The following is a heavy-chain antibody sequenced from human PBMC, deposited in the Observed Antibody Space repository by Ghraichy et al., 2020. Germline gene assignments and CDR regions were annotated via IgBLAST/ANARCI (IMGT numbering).Heavy chain of an antibody. V-gene: IGHV3-21*01. CDR2: ISSNGDKI. D-gene: IGHD3-3*02. CDR3: AREYSIYSIYYFDN. CDR1: GFIFNSYS. Sequence: GGSLRLSCAASGFIFNSYSMNWVRQAPGKGLEWVASISSNGDKIYYGDSVGGRFTISRDNATNSLYLQMSSLRAEDTATYYCAREYSIYSIYYFDNWGQGTLVAVSS. J-gene: IGHJ4*02.